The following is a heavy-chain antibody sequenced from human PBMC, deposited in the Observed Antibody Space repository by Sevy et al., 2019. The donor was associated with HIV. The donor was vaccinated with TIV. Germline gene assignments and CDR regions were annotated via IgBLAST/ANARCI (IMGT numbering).Heavy chain of an antibody. V-gene: IGHV4-30-4*01. Sequence: SETLSLTCTVSDGSISSGDYYWSWIRQPPGKGLEWIGYIYYSGSTYYNPSLKSRVTISVDTSKNQFSLKLSSVTAADTAVYYCARDRSMITLIWGQGTLVTVSS. CDR3: ARDRSMITLI. D-gene: IGHD3-16*01. J-gene: IGHJ4*02. CDR2: IYYSGST. CDR1: DGSISSGDYY.